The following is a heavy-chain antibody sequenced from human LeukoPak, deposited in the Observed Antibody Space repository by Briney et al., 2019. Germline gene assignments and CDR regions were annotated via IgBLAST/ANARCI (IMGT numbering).Heavy chain of an antibody. CDR2: ISGSGDTT. V-gene: IGHV3-23*01. Sequence: GGSLRLSCAASGFTFSNSAMSWVRQAPGKGLECVSDISGSGDTTYYADSVKGRFAISRDNSKNTLYLQMTSLRADDTALYYCAKCAWFGDVPGGDYWGQGILVTVSS. D-gene: IGHD3-10*01. J-gene: IGHJ4*02. CDR3: AKCAWFGDVPGGDY. CDR1: GFTFSNSA.